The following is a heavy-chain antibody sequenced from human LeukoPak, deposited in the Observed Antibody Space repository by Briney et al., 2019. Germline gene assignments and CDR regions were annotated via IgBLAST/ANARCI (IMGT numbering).Heavy chain of an antibody. Sequence: QPGGSLRLSCAGSGFTFSGYEMNWVRQAPGKGLEWVAVISYDGSNKYYADSVKGRFTISRDNSKNTLYLQMNSLRAEDTAVYYCARVRGDYVVGWFDPWGQGTLVTVSS. CDR3: ARVRGDYVVGWFDP. CDR1: GFTFSGYE. D-gene: IGHD4-17*01. J-gene: IGHJ5*02. V-gene: IGHV3-30-3*01. CDR2: ISYDGSNK.